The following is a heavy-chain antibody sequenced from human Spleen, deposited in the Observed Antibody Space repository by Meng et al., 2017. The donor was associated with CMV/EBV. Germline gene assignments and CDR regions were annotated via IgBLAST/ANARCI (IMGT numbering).Heavy chain of an antibody. CDR1: GFTVSSNY. J-gene: IGHJ6*02. Sequence: GGSLRLSCAASGFTVSSNYMSWVRQAPGKGLEWVSVIHSGGSTYYADSVKGRFTISRDNSKNTVYLQLSSLRAEDTAVYYCARDKDFWSNYYGAYYYGMDVWGQGTTVTVSS. CDR2: IHSGGST. CDR3: ARDKDFWSNYYGAYYYGMDV. V-gene: IGHV3-53*01. D-gene: IGHD3-3*01.